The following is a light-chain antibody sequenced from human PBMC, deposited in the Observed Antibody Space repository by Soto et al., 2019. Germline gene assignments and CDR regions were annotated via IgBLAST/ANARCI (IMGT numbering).Light chain of an antibody. V-gene: IGLV2-23*02. CDR2: DVT. J-gene: IGLJ2*01. Sequence: QSALTQPASVSGSPGQSITISCTGTTSDVGSYNHVSWHQQHPGKAPRLLIYDVTKRPSGVSNRFSGSKSGNTASLTISGLQAEDEADYYCCSYAGSIVLFGGGTKVTVL. CDR3: CSYAGSIVL. CDR1: TSDVGSYNH.